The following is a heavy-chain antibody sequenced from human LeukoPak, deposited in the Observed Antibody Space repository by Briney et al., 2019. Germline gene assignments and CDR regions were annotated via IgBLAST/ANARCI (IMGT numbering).Heavy chain of an antibody. J-gene: IGHJ6*02. V-gene: IGHV4-34*01. CDR1: GGSFRGYY. CDR3: ARGPDVYSSSWYGGGMDV. Sequence: RASETLSLTCAVYGGSFRGYYWSWIRQPPGKGLEWIGEINHSGSTNYNPSLKSRVTISVDTSKNQFSLKLSSVTAADTAVYYCARGPDVYSSSWYGGGMDVWGQGTTVTVSS. D-gene: IGHD6-13*01. CDR2: INHSGST.